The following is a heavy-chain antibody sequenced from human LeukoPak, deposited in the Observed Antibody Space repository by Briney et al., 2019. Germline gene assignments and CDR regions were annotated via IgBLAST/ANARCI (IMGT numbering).Heavy chain of an antibody. Sequence: PSETLSLTCAVSGVSISSGGYSWSWIRQPPGKGLEWIGYIYHSGSTYYNPSLKSRVTISVDRSKNQFSLKLSSVTAADTAVYYCARGSGSCVYWHDELWGAGT. CDR3: ARGSGSCVYWHDEL. V-gene: IGHV4-30-2*01. CDR2: IYHSGST. J-gene: IGHJ2*01. CDR1: GVSISSGGYS. D-gene: IGHD1-26*01.